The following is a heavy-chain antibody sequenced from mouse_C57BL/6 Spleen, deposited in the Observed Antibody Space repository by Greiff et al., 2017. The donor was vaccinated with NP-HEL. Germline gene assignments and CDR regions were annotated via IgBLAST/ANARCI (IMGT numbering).Heavy chain of an antibody. J-gene: IGHJ2*01. CDR1: GYSITSGYY. Sequence: EVQLQQSGPGLVKPSQSLSLTCSVTGYSITSGYYWNWIRQFPGNKLEWMGYISYDGSNNYNPSLKNRISITRDTSKNQFFLKLNSVTTEDTATYYCARDQGYGFDYWGQGTTLTVSS. V-gene: IGHV3-6*01. CDR3: ARDQGYGFDY. CDR2: ISYDGSN. D-gene: IGHD3-1*01.